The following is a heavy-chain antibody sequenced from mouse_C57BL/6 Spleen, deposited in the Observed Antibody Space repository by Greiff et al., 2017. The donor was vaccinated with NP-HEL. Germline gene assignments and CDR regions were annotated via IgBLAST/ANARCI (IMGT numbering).Heavy chain of an antibody. CDR3: ARIDGYYEYFDV. D-gene: IGHD2-3*01. J-gene: IGHJ1*03. CDR2: IWTGGGT. Sequence: VQRVESGPGLVAPSQSLSITCTVSGFSLTNYVISWVRQPPGKGLEWLGVIWTGGGTNYNSALKSRLSISKDNSKSQVYLKMNSLQTDDTARYYCARIDGYYEYFDVWGTGTTVTVSS. V-gene: IGHV2-9-1*01. CDR1: GFSLTNYV.